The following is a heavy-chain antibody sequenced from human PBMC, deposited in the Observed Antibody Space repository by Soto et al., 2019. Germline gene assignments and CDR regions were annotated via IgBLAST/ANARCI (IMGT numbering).Heavy chain of an antibody. CDR1: GGSISSYY. CDR2: IYYSGST. CDR3: GRFVGYCSSTSCYEGYYYGMDV. J-gene: IGHJ6*02. D-gene: IGHD2-2*01. V-gene: IGHV4-59*08. Sequence: SETLSLTCTCSGGSISSYYWSWIRQPPGKGLEWIGYIYYSGSTNYNPSLKSRVTISVDTSKNQFSLKLSSVTAADTAVYYCGRFVGYCSSTSCYEGYYYGMDVWGQGTTVTVS.